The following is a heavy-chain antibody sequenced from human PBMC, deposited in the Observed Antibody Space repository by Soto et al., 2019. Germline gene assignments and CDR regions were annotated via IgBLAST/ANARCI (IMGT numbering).Heavy chain of an antibody. Sequence: GASLKVSCKASGYTFTSYYIHWVRQAPGQGLEWMGIINPSGGSTSFAQTFQGRVTMTRDTSTSTLYMELSSLTSEDTAVYYCARGDDTRAVIFYGMDVWGQGTTVTVSS. J-gene: IGHJ6*02. CDR1: GYTFTSYY. CDR3: ARGDDTRAVIFYGMDV. D-gene: IGHD3-10*01. V-gene: IGHV1-46*01. CDR2: INPSGGST.